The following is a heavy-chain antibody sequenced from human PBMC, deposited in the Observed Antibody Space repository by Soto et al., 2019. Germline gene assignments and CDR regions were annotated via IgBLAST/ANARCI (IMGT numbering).Heavy chain of an antibody. CDR2: VLYSGST. CDR3: ARDNTLLSFGELSWWFDQ. V-gene: IGHV4-31*03. J-gene: IGHJ5*02. Sequence: PSETLSLTCTVSGGSISSGGYYWSWIRQHPGKGLEWIGYVLYSGSTYCNPSLKSRVTISVETAKNERSLRLTRVTAADPAVYYCARDNTLLSFGELSWWFDQWGQGTLVTVSS. CDR1: GGSISSGGYY. D-gene: IGHD3-10*01.